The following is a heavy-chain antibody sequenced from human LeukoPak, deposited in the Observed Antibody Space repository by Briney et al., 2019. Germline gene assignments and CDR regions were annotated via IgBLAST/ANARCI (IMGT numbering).Heavy chain of an antibody. V-gene: IGHV4-39*07. Sequence: SETLSLTCTVSGGSISSSSYYWGWIRQPPGKGLEWIGSIYYSGSTYYNPSLKSRVTISVDTSKNQFSLKLSSVTAADTAVYYCAKFGWSFGELLYPINPYYFDYWGQGTLVTVSS. CDR3: AKFGWSFGELLYPINPYYFDY. J-gene: IGHJ4*02. D-gene: IGHD3-10*01. CDR2: IYYSGST. CDR1: GGSISSSSYY.